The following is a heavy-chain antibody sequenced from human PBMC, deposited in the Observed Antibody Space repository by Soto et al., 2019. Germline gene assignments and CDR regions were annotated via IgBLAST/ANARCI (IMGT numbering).Heavy chain of an antibody. J-gene: IGHJ2*01. D-gene: IGHD4-17*01. Sequence: EVQLVESGGGLVKPGGSLRLSCAASGFTFRSYSMNWVRQAPGKGLEWVSSISSSSIYIYYADSVKGRFIISRDNAKNSLYLQMNSLRAEDTAVYYCAREDYGDLNWYFDLWGRGTLVTVSS. CDR3: AREDYGDLNWYFDL. V-gene: IGHV3-21*01. CDR2: ISSSSIYI. CDR1: GFTFRSYS.